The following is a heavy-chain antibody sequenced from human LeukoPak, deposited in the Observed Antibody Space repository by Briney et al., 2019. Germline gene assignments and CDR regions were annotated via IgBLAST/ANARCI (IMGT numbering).Heavy chain of an antibody. CDR1: GFTFGSFS. Sequence: PGGSLRLSCAASGFTFGSFSMNWVRQAPGKGLEWVSYISSSGSTIYYADSVKGRFTISRDNSKNSLYLQMNSLRAEDTAVYYCAKIGANVGFWGQGTLVTVSS. V-gene: IGHV3-48*01. D-gene: IGHD4/OR15-4a*01. CDR2: ISSSGSTI. J-gene: IGHJ4*02. CDR3: AKIGANVGF.